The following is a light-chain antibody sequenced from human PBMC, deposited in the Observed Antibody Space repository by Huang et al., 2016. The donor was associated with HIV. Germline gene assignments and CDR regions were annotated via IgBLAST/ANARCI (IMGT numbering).Light chain of an antibody. CDR1: QRVNTQ. CDR3: QQRIVWPPTLT. J-gene: IGKJ4*01. V-gene: IGKV3-11*01. CDR2: DAS. Sequence: EIVLTQSPATLSLSPGERATLSCRASQRVNTQLALFQQRPGQAPRLLIYDASTRATGIPARFSGSGSGTDFTLTISSLEPADVAVYYCQQRIVWPPTLTFGGGTRVEIK.